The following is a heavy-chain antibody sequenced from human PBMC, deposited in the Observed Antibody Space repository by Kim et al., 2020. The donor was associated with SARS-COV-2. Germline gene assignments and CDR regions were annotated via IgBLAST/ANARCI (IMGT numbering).Heavy chain of an antibody. Sequence: GGSLRLSCAASGFTFSNFGMHWVRQSPGRGLEWMAVISYDTNNKHYADSVKGRFTISRDNSKNMLYLQMNSLRAEDTALYYCGKDMVATGRSTPIDYWGQGALVTVSS. CDR1: GFTFSNFG. CDR2: ISYDTNNK. J-gene: IGHJ4*02. D-gene: IGHD2-2*01. V-gene: IGHV3-30*18. CDR3: GKDMVATGRSTPIDY.